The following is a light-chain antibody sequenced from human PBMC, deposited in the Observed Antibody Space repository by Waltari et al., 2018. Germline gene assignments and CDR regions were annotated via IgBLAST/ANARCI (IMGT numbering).Light chain of an antibody. V-gene: IGLV2-14*01. CDR1: SNDVGGYNY. Sequence: QSALTQPASVSGSPGLSITISCTVTSNDVGGYNYVSWYQQTPGKAPKRVVYDVNKRPSGVSNRFSGSKSGNTASLTISGLQAEDEADYYCSSYTSRTTLVFGGGTRLTVL. J-gene: IGLJ2*01. CDR2: DVN. CDR3: SSYTSRTTLV.